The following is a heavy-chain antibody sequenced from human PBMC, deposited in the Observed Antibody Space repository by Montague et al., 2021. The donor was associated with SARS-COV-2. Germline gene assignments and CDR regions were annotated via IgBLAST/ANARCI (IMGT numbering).Heavy chain of an antibody. CDR3: ATLPSSNTVCGVVQGYYFAD. CDR1: GASISSRSYY. V-gene: IGHV4-39*01. D-gene: IGHD3-3*01. Sequence: SETLSLTCTVSGASISSRSYYWCLLRHPPGKRLELIGIKHYSGSTYYNSTLNRRITIFGDTSKNQFLLKLSSVTAADTAVYYCATLPSSNTVCGVVQGYYFADWGQGTLVTVSS. J-gene: IGHJ4*02. CDR2: KHYSGST.